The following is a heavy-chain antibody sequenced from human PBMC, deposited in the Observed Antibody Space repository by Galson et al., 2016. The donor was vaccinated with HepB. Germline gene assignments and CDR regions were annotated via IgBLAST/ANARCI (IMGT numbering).Heavy chain of an antibody. D-gene: IGHD4-11*01. J-gene: IGHJ4*02. V-gene: IGHV1-18*01. Sequence: SVKVSCKASGYTFASYGIAWVRQAPGQGLEWMGWVSSYDDNIKYAQKFQGRLTMTIDSSTDTAYMELRSLSSDDTAIYYCARERGNYAYFDYWGQGTLVTVSS. CDR1: GYTFASYG. CDR2: VSSYDDNI. CDR3: ARERGNYAYFDY.